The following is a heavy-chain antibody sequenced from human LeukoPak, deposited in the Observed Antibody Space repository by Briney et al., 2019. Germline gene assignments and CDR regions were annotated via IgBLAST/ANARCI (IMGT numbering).Heavy chain of an antibody. Sequence: GGSLRLSCTASGFTFHDYAMHWVRQAPGKGLEWVSGISWNSGSIGYADSVKGRFTISRDNAKNSLYLQMNSLRAEDTALYYCAKKAQALRGYDILTGYYEGWGQGTLVTVSS. J-gene: IGHJ4*02. D-gene: IGHD3-9*01. V-gene: IGHV3-9*01. CDR2: ISWNSGSI. CDR1: GFTFHDYA. CDR3: AKKAQALRGYDILTGYYEG.